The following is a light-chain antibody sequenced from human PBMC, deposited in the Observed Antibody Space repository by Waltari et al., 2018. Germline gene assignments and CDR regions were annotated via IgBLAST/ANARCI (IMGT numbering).Light chain of an antibody. V-gene: IGKV1-9*01. CDR3: QQLNSYQWT. Sequence: IQLTQSPSSLPASVGDRVNITCRASQGISYYLAWYQQQPGKAPKLLIYAASTLQSGGPSRFSGSGSGTDFTLTISSLQPEDFATYYCQQLNSYQWTFGQGTKVEIK. CDR2: AAS. J-gene: IGKJ1*01. CDR1: QGISYY.